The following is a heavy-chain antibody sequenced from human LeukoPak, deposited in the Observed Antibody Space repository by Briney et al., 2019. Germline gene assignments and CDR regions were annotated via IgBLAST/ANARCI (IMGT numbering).Heavy chain of an antibody. D-gene: IGHD4-17*01. CDR2: IRSKAYGGTT. J-gene: IGHJ4*02. V-gene: IGHV3-49*04. CDR1: GFTFSSYA. CDR3: TREAYGDYAFDY. Sequence: GSLRLSCAASGFTFSSYAMSWVRQAPGKGLEWVGFIRSKAYGGTTEYAASVKGRFTISRDDSKSIAYLQMNSLKTEDTAVYYCTREAYGDYAFDYWGQGTLVTVSS.